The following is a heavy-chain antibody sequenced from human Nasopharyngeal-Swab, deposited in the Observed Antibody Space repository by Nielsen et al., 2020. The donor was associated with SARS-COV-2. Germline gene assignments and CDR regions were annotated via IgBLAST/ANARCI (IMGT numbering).Heavy chain of an antibody. CDR2: IVHSGTT. D-gene: IGHD6-6*01. CDR1: GGSFSDYY. Sequence: SETLSLTCAVYGGSFSDYYWSWIRQPPGKGLEWIGEIVHSGTTYYNPSLKSRVTMSVDTSKNQFSLNLISVTAADTAVYYCARGSVSARLGLWGQGTLVTVSS. J-gene: IGHJ4*02. V-gene: IGHV4-34*01. CDR3: ARGSVSARLGL.